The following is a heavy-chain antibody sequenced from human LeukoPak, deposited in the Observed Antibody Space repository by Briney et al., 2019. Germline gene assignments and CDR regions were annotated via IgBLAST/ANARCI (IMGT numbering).Heavy chain of an antibody. CDR1: GFTFSNYA. Sequence: GGSLRLSCAASGFTFSNYAMHWVRQAPGKGLEWVAVISYDGRNKYYADSVKGRFTISRDNSKNTLYLQMNSLRAEDTAVYYCARGRGPYCSGGSCYYMDVWGKETTVTVSS. CDR3: ARGRGPYCSGGSCYYMDV. CDR2: ISYDGRNK. D-gene: IGHD2-15*01. J-gene: IGHJ6*03. V-gene: IGHV3-30*04.